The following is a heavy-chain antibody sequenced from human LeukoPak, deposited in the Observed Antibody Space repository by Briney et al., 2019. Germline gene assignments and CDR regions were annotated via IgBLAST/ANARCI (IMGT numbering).Heavy chain of an antibody. Sequence: GGSLRLSCAASGFTFDDYGMSWVRQAPGKGLEWVSVIYSGGSTYYADSVKGRFTISRDNSKNTLYLQMNSLRAEDTAVYYCARAGQRAYFDYWGQGTLVTVSS. V-gene: IGHV3-66*02. CDR3: ARAGQRAYFDY. CDR1: GFTFDDYG. CDR2: IYSGGST. J-gene: IGHJ4*02.